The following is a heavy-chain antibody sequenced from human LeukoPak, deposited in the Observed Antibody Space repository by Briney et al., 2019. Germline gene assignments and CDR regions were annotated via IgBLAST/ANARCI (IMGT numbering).Heavy chain of an antibody. J-gene: IGHJ3*02. CDR1: GFTFSSYA. CDR2: ISGSGVAT. CDR3: AKDRNIAVAGDSFDI. V-gene: IGHV3-23*01. D-gene: IGHD6-19*01. Sequence: PGGSLRLSCAASGFTFSSYAMSWVRQAPGKGLEWVSAISGSGVATYYADSVKGRFTMSRDNSKKTLYLQMNSLRAEDTAVYYCAKDRNIAVAGDSFDIWGQGTMVTVSS.